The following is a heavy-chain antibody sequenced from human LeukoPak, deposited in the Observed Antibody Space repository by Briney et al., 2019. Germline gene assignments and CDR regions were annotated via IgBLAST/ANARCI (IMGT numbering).Heavy chain of an antibody. J-gene: IGHJ4*02. D-gene: IGHD1-26*01. CDR1: GGSISSYY. V-gene: IGHV4-59*01. CDR3: ARDGLGGGSFDY. CDR2: IYYSGST. Sequence: SETVSLTCTVSGGSISSYYWSWIRQPPGKGLEWIGYIYYSGSTNYNPSLKSRVTISVDTSKNQFSLKLSSVTAADTAVYYCARDGLGGGSFDYWGQGTLVTVSS.